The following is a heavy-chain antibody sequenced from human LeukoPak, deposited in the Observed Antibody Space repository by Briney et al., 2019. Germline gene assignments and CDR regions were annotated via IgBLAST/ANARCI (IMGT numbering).Heavy chain of an antibody. CDR2: IYPGDSHT. CDR3: ARQESLLWDVFDI. D-gene: IGHD2/OR15-2a*01. Sequence: NTGESLKISCKGSGYSFTSYWIGWVRQMPGKGLEWMGIIYPGDSHTIYSPSFQGQVTISGDKSITTAYLQWGGLKASDTAVYYCARQESLLWDVFDIWGQGTMVTVSS. V-gene: IGHV5-51*01. CDR1: GYSFTSYW. J-gene: IGHJ3*02.